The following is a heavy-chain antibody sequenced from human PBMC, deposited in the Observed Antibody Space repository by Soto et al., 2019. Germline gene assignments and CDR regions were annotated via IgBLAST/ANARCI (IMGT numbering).Heavy chain of an antibody. CDR3: ARQIYDSDTGPNFQYYFDS. D-gene: IGHD3-22*01. CDR1: GYSFTSYW. CDR2: SYPGDSDT. V-gene: IGHV5-51*01. J-gene: IGHJ4*02. Sequence: PGESLKISCKGSGYSFTSYWIGWVRQMPGKGLEWMGISYPGDSDTSYSPSFQGQVTISADKSISTAYLQWSSLKASDTAMYYCARQIYDSDTGPNFQYYFDSWGQGTPVTVSS.